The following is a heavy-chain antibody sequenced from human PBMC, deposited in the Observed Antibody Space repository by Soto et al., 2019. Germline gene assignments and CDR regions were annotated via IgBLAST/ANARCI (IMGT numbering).Heavy chain of an antibody. D-gene: IGHD6-19*01. CDR1: GFTFGNLG. CDR2: IKQDGSQK. J-gene: IGHJ4*02. CDR3: ASGSGWLFDS. Sequence: GGSQRLWWGVSGFTFGNLGMPWVRQAPGKRLEWVGNIKQDGSQKEFVDSVKGRFTISRDNAKNSLYLQMNSLRGEDTAVYYCASGSGWLFDSCGQGTLVTVSS. V-gene: IGHV3-7*02.